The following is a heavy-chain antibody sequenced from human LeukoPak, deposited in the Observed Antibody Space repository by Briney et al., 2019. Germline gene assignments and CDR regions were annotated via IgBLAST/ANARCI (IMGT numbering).Heavy chain of an antibody. CDR2: IYTSGSS. D-gene: IGHD5-24*01. CDR3: GRSRDGPGDAFDI. CDR1: GGSISSYY. J-gene: IGHJ3*02. Sequence: SETLSLTCTVSGGSISSYYWSWIRQPAGKGLEWIGRIYTSGSSDYNASLKRRGTISVDTSKKQFSLKLSSVTAADTAVYYCGRSRDGPGDAFDIWGQGTMVTVSS. V-gene: IGHV4-4*07.